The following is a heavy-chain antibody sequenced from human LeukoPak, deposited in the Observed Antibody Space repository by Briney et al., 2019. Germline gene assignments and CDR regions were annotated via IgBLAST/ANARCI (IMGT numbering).Heavy chain of an antibody. V-gene: IGHV1-24*01. J-gene: IGHJ4*02. CDR1: GYTLTELS. Sequence: GASVKVSCKVSGYTLTELSMHWVRQAPGKGLEWMGGFDPEDGETIYAQKFQGRVTMTEDTSTDTAYMELSSLRSEDTAVYYCATGDYGDHAFDYWGQGTLVTVSS. CDR3: ATGDYGDHAFDY. D-gene: IGHD4-17*01. CDR2: FDPEDGET.